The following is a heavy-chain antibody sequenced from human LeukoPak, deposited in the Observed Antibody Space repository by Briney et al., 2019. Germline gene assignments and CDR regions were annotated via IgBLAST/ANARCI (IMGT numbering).Heavy chain of an antibody. CDR1: GFTFSNYA. CDR2: ISGSGGST. J-gene: IGHJ3*02. Sequence: GGSLRLSCAASGFTFSNYAMSWVRQAPGKGLEWISGISGSGGSTYYADSVKGRFTISRDNSKNTLYLQMNSLRAEDTAVYYCAKGSSSYYFAFDIWGQGTMVTVSS. V-gene: IGHV3-23*01. CDR3: AKGSSSYYFAFDI. D-gene: IGHD6-13*01.